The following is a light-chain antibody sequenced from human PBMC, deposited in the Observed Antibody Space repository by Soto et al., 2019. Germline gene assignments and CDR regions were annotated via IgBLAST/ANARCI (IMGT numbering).Light chain of an antibody. CDR1: QDIANS. CDR3: QQYENLPPT. V-gene: IGKV1-33*01. J-gene: IGKJ5*01. CDR2: DAS. Sequence: DIQMTQSPSSLSASIGDRVILTCQASQDIANSLNWYQHKPGKAPKLLIYDASNLERGVPARFSGSGSGTDFSFTISSLQPEDIATYYSQQYENLPPTFGQGTRLEIK.